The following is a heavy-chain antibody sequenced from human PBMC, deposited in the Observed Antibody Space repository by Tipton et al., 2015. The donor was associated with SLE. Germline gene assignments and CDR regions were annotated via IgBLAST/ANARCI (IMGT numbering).Heavy chain of an antibody. CDR1: GGSINNYY. CDR3: ARNKFYDFWSGYPSWFDP. Sequence: TLSLTCAVSGGSINNYYWSWVRQSPGKGLEWIGYFYASGTTNYNPSLKSRVTMSVDTSKNQFSLKLTSVTAADTAVYYCARNKFYDFWSGYPSWFDPWGQGTLVTVSS. V-gene: IGHV4-4*08. J-gene: IGHJ5*02. CDR2: FYASGTT. D-gene: IGHD3-3*01.